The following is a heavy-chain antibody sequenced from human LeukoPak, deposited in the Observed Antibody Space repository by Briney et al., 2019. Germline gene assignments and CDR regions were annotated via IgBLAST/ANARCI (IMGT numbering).Heavy chain of an antibody. Sequence: GGSLRLSCAVYGYPFSSYALSWVRQAPGKGLEWVQAISGSGGSTYYADSVKGRFTISRDNSKNTLYLQMNSLRAEDTAVYYCAKDRGYWNYYYYYYMDVWGKGTTVTVSS. CDR2: ISGSGGST. CDR3: AKDRGYWNYYYYYYMDV. J-gene: IGHJ6*03. V-gene: IGHV3-23*01. D-gene: IGHD1-1*01. CDR1: GYPFSSYA.